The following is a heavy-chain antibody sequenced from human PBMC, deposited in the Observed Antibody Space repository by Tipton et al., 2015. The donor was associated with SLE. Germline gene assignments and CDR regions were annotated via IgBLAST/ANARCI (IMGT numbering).Heavy chain of an antibody. D-gene: IGHD3-10*01. CDR3: ARDTGGSGSYYSCRKLGIYGY. J-gene: IGHJ4*02. CDR1: GFTVSSNY. Sequence: VQLVQSGGGLVQPGGSLRLSCAASGFTVSSNYMSWVRQAPGKGLEWVSVIYSGGSTYYADSVKGRFTISRDNSKNTLYLQMNSLRAEDTAVYYCARDTGGSGSYYSCRKLGIYGYWGQGTLVTVSS. V-gene: IGHV3-66*02. CDR2: IYSGGST.